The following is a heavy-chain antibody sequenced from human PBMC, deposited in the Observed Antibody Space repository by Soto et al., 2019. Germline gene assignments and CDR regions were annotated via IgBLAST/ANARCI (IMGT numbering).Heavy chain of an antibody. D-gene: IGHD1-7*01. Sequence: GGSLRLSCAASGFTFSTYAMSWVRQAPGKGLEWVSALSASGASTYYADSVKGWFTISRENAQNSFFLQMNSLRVGDTAVDYCARTYRDFYGLYVWGQGTTVTVSS. J-gene: IGHJ6*02. CDR1: GFTFSTYA. CDR3: ARTYRDFYGLYV. V-gene: IGHV3-23*01. CDR2: LSASGAST.